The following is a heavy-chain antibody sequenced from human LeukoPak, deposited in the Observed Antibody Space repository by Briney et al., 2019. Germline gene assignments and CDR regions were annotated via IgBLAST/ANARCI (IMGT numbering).Heavy chain of an antibody. CDR1: GGSISSYY. Sequence: SETLSLTCTVSGGSISSYYWSWLRQPPGKGLEWIGSIYHSGSTYYNPSLKSRVTISVDTSKNQFSLKLSSVTAADTAVYYCARGNYDILTGYPWGQGTLVTVSS. D-gene: IGHD3-9*01. CDR2: IYHSGST. V-gene: IGHV4-38-2*02. CDR3: ARGNYDILTGYP. J-gene: IGHJ5*02.